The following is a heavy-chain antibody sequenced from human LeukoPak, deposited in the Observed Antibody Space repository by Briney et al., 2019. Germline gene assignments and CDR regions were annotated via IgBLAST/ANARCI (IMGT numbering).Heavy chain of an antibody. V-gene: IGHV5-51*01. CDR3: ARHYCSGGSCYYYFDY. Sequence: PGESLKISCKGSGYSFTSYWIGWVRQMPGKGLEWMGIIYPGDSDTRYSLSFQGQVTISADKSISTAYLQWSSLKASDTAMYYCARHYCSGGSCYYYFDYWGQGTLVTVSS. D-gene: IGHD2-15*01. CDR1: GYSFTSYW. J-gene: IGHJ4*02. CDR2: IYPGDSDT.